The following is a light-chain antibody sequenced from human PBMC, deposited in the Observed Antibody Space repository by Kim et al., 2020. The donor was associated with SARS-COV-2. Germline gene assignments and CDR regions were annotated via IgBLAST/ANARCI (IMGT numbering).Light chain of an antibody. J-gene: IGLJ2*01. CDR2: GKN. V-gene: IGLV3-19*01. Sequence: ALGHTVRITGKGDGIRTYYESWYQQKPGQAPILVIHGKNNRPSGIPDRFSGSSSGNTASLTVTGAQAVDEADYYCISRDNSGDHVVFGGGTQLTVL. CDR3: ISRDNSGDHVV. CDR1: GIRTYY.